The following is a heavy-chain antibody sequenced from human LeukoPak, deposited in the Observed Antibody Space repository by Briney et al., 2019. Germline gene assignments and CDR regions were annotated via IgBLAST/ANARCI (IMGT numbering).Heavy chain of an antibody. CDR3: ARKNGRYLADAFDI. V-gene: IGHV4-39*01. Sequence: PSETLSLTCTVSGGSISSSSYYWGWIRQPPGKGLEWIGSIYYSGSTYYNPSLKSRVTISVDTSKNQFSLKLSSVTAADTAVYYCARKNGRYLADAFDIWGQGTMVTVSS. CDR1: GGSISSSSYY. D-gene: IGHD1-26*01. CDR2: IYYSGST. J-gene: IGHJ3*02.